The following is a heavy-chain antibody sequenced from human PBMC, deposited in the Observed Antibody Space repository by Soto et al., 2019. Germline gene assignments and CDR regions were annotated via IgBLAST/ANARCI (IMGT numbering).Heavy chain of an antibody. V-gene: IGHV1-46*01. D-gene: IGHD6-13*01. CDR2: INPSGGST. CDR1: GYTFTSYY. Sequence: ASVKVSFKASGYTFTSYYMHWLRQAPGQGLEWMGIINPSGGSTSYAQKFQGRVTMTRDTSTSTVYMELSSLRSEDTAVYYCARDSYSSSWAGYNWFDPWGQGTLVTVSS. J-gene: IGHJ5*02. CDR3: ARDSYSSSWAGYNWFDP.